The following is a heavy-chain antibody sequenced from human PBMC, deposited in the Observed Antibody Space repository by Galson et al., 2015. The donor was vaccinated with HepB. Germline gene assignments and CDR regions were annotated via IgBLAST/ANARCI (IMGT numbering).Heavy chain of an antibody. V-gene: IGHV3-30*03. D-gene: IGHD3-16*01. CDR1: RFIFSSYA. CDR3: ARTGSGMLSPFDF. Sequence: SLRLSCAASRFIFSSYAMHWVRQAPGKGPEWVAFMSYDGSNKYYADSVKGRFTISRDDSKNTLYLQMNRLRPEDTALYYCARTGSGMLSPFDFWGQGTLVTVSS. J-gene: IGHJ4*02. CDR2: MSYDGSNK.